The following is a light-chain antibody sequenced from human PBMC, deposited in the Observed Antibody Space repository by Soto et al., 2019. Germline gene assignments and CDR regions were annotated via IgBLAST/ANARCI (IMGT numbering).Light chain of an antibody. J-gene: IGLJ3*02. Sequence: QSVLTQPPSASGSPGQSVTISCTGTSSDVGAYNYVSWYQQHPGKAPKFMIYDVSKRPSGVPYRFSGSKSGNAASLTVSGLQGEDEADYYCSSYAGSSWVFGGGTKVTVL. CDR2: DVS. V-gene: IGLV2-8*01. CDR1: SSDVGAYNY. CDR3: SSYAGSSWV.